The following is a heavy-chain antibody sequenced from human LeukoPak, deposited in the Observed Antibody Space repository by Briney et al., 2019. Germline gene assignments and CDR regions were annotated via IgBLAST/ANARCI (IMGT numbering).Heavy chain of an antibody. D-gene: IGHD1-1*01. CDR1: AGTFSTYT. CDR2: LIPIFGTA. V-gene: IGHV1-69*06. CDR3: ARDAGMTFYYGMDV. Sequence: ASVKVSCKAYAGTFSTYTINWVRQAPGQGLEWMGGLIPIFGTANYAQKFQGRVTITADKTTSTVYMELSSLRSEDTAVYYCARDAGMTFYYGMDVWGKGTTVTVSS. J-gene: IGHJ6*04.